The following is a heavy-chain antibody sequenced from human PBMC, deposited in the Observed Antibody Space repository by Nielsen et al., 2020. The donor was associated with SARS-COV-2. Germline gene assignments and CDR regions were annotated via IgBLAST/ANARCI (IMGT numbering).Heavy chain of an antibody. CDR3: AKRGLVRGVVITGDDS. V-gene: IGHV3-30*02. Sequence: GESLKISCAASGFTFNSYDMHWVRQATGEGLEWVALIRYDGSDKYYGDSVKGQFTISRDNSKNTVYLQMNSLRHEDTAVYYCAKRGLVRGVVITGDDSWGQGTLVTVSS. CDR2: IRYDGSDK. D-gene: IGHD3-10*01. J-gene: IGHJ5*01. CDR1: GFTFNSYD.